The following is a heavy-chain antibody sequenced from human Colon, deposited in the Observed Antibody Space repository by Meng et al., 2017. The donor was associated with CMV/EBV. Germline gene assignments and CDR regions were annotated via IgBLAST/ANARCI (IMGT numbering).Heavy chain of an antibody. CDR3: TRAYYYDSSGYYGPGALDI. Sequence: GESLKISCAASGFTFSSYAMHWVRQAPGKGLEWVANIKEDASQKYYVDSVKGRFTISRDNAKNSLYLQMNSLRAEDTAVYYCTRAYYYDSSGYYGPGALDIWGQGTMVTVSS. V-gene: IGHV3-7*01. CDR1: GFTFSSYA. J-gene: IGHJ3*02. D-gene: IGHD3-22*01. CDR2: IKEDASQK.